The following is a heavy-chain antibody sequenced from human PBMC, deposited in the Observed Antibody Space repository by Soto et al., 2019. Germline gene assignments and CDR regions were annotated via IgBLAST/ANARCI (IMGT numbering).Heavy chain of an antibody. CDR2: IYWNDHK. Sequence: ESGPTLVNPTQTLTLTCSFSGFSLSTSGVAVGWIRQPPGKALEWLALIYWNDHKKYSPSLRSRLTITKDTSKNQVVLTMADMDPVDTATYYCAHTNNFYYYYTMDVWGQGTTVTVSS. D-gene: IGHD1-1*01. V-gene: IGHV2-5*01. CDR3: AHTNNFYYYYTMDV. CDR1: GFSLSTSGVA. J-gene: IGHJ6*02.